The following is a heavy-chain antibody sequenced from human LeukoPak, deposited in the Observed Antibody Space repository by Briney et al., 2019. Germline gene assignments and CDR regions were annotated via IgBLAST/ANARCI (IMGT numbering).Heavy chain of an antibody. V-gene: IGHV3-21*01. D-gene: IGHD1-26*01. CDR2: ISSNGNNM. J-gene: IGHJ3*02. Sequence: GGSLRLSCAASGFTFITHTMNWVRQAPGKGLEWVSAISSNGNNMYYADSARGRFSISRDIAKNSLYLQMNSLKVEDTGVYYCARDISGADDAFDIWGQGTMVIVSS. CDR3: ARDISGADDAFDI. CDR1: GFTFITHT.